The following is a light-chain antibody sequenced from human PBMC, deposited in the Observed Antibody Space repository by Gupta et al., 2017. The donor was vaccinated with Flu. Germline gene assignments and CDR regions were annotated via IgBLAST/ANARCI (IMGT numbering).Light chain of an antibody. J-gene: IGLJ3*02. Sequence: SYVLTQPPSVSVAPGQTARITCGGNNIGRRSVHWNQQKPGQAPVLVVYDDSDRPSGIPERFSGFKTGNTATLIIRRVEAGDEADYYCQVWDSSSDQPVMFGGGTKLTV. V-gene: IGLV3-21*02. CDR3: QVWDSSSDQPVM. CDR2: DDS. CDR1: NIGRRS.